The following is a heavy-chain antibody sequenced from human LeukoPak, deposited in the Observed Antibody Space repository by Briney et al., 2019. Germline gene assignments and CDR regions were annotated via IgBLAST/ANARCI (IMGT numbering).Heavy chain of an antibody. V-gene: IGHV1-2*02. CDR1: GYTFTGYY. D-gene: IGHD3-9*01. CDR2: INPNSGGT. Sequence: VASVKVSCKASGYTFTGYYMHWVRQAPGQGLEWMGWINPNSGGTNYAQKFQGRVTMTTDTSTSTAYMELRSLRSDDTAVYYCARSLRYFDWLRYYYMDVWGKGTTVTVSS. J-gene: IGHJ6*03. CDR3: ARSLRYFDWLRYYYMDV.